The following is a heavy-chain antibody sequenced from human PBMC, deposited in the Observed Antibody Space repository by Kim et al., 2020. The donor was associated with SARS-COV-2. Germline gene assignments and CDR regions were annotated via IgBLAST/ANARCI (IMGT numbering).Heavy chain of an antibody. D-gene: IGHD1-26*01. V-gene: IGHV4-34*01. Sequence: RKSRVTISVDTSKNQVSLKLSSVTAADTAVYYCARGKSFSGIVGAARLDYWGQGTLVTVSS. J-gene: IGHJ4*02. CDR3: ARGKSFSGIVGAARLDY.